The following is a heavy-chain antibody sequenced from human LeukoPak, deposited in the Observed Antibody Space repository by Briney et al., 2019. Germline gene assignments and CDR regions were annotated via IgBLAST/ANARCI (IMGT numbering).Heavy chain of an antibody. CDR3: ALPNGAARPKPQLKFDY. J-gene: IGHJ4*02. D-gene: IGHD6-6*01. V-gene: IGHV1-69*15. CDR1: GGTFSSYA. CDR2: IIPIFGTA. Sequence: GSSVKVSCKASGGTFSSYAISWVRQAPGQGLEWMGRIIPIFGTANYAQKFQGRVTITADESTSTAYTELSSLRSEDTAVYYCALPNGAARPKPQLKFDYWGQGTLVTVSS.